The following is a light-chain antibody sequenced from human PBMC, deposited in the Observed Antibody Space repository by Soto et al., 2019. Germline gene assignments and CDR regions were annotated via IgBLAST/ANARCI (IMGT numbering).Light chain of an antibody. CDR3: QRYGSSPSIT. Sequence: IVLTQSPGTLSLSPGERATLSCRASQSVSSSYLAWYQQKPGQAPRLLIYGASSRATGIPDRFSGSGSGTDFTLTISRLEPEDFAVYYCQRYGSSPSITFGQGTRLEIK. CDR2: GAS. V-gene: IGKV3-20*01. J-gene: IGKJ5*01. CDR1: QSVSSSY.